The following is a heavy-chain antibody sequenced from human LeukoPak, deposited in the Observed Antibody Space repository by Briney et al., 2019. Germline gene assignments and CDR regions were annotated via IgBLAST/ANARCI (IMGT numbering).Heavy chain of an antibody. D-gene: IGHD3-22*01. J-gene: IGHJ4*01. V-gene: IGHV3-74*01. CDR3: ARERDSCGYPYFDD. CDR2: INSDGSST. CDR1: GFTFRSNW. Sequence: GGSLRLSCAASGFTFRSNWRHWVRQAPGKGLVWVSRINSDGSSTSYAHSVKCRFTISRDNAKNTLYLQRNSLRAEDTAVYYCARERDSCGYPYFDDWGKGTLVTVSS.